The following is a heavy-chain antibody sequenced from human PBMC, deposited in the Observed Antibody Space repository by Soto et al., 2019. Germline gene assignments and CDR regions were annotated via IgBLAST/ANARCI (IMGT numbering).Heavy chain of an antibody. CDR2: ISSSSSTI. Sequence: RRLSCAASGFTFSSYSMNWVRQAPGKGLEWVSYISSSSSTIYYADSVKGRFTISRDNAKNSLYLQMNSLRDEDTAVYYCARDTLMDVVVPAAIFDWFDPWGQGTLVTVSS. J-gene: IGHJ5*02. V-gene: IGHV3-48*02. CDR3: ARDTLMDVVVPAAIFDWFDP. CDR1: GFTFSSYS. D-gene: IGHD2-2*02.